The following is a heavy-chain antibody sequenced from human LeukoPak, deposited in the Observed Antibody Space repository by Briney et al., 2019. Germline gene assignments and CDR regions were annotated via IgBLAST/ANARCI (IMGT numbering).Heavy chain of an antibody. CDR3: ATSFRAVNWFDP. Sequence: ASVKVSCKASGYTFTRYYMDWVRQAAGQGLEWMGIIHPSGGSTNYAQKFQGTVTMTRDTSTSTIYTEVSSLRSEDTAVYYCATSFRAVNWFDPWGQGTLVTVSS. CDR1: GYTFTRYY. D-gene: IGHD3-10*01. J-gene: IGHJ5*02. V-gene: IGHV1-46*01. CDR2: IHPSGGST.